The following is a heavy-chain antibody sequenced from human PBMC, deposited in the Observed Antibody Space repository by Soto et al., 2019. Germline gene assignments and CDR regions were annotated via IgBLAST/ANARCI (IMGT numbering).Heavy chain of an antibody. V-gene: IGHV3-30*18. CDR2: ISYDGTNK. D-gene: IGHD2-21*01. CDR3: VKDRRTEAYGMEV. Sequence: QVQLVESGGGVVQPGRSLRLSCAASGFTFSSHGLHWVRQAPSRGLEWVAVISYDGTNKQYGDSVKGRFTISRDDSQNTRYLQMNSLRAEDTAVYYCVKDRRTEAYGMEVWGQGTTVTVSS. CDR1: GFTFSSHG. J-gene: IGHJ6*02.